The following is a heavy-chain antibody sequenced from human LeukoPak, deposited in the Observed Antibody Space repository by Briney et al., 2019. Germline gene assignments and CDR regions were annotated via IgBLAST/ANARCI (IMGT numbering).Heavy chain of an antibody. D-gene: IGHD1-26*01. CDR1: GFTLSSFG. CDR2: INDNGGRT. Sequence: GGSLRLSCAASGFTLSSFGMHWVRQAPGKGLEYVSGINDNGGRTHYGDSVKGRFSISRDNSKNTLHLQMSTLRAEDTALYYCVKDVGGSYAFDYWGQGILVTVAS. CDR3: VKDVGGSYAFDY. V-gene: IGHV3-64D*09. J-gene: IGHJ4*02.